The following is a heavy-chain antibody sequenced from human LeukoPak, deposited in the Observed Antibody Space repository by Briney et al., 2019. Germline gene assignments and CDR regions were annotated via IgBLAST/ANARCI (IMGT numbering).Heavy chain of an antibody. V-gene: IGHV3-30*18. J-gene: IGHJ6*02. CDR2: ISYDGSNK. CDR1: GFTFSSYG. CDR3: AKNAKLCFGELDYHGVDV. D-gene: IGHD3-10*01. Sequence: GGSLRLSCAASGFTFSSYGMHWVRQAPGKGLEWVAVISYDGSNKYYADSVKGRFTISRDNSKNTLYLQMNSLRAEDTAVYYCAKNAKLCFGELDYHGVDVWGQGTTVTVSS.